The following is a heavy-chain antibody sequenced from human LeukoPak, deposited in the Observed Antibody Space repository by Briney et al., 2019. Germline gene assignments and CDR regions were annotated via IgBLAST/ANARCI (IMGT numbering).Heavy chain of an antibody. Sequence: GGSLRLSCAVSGFTVITNDMTGVRQAPGKGVEWVSVLYRDGNTTYADSVQGRFTISRDNSKNTLYLEMNSLSPDDTAVYYCARGVEPLAANTLAYWGQGTLVTVSS. CDR3: ARGVEPLAANTLAY. CDR1: GFTVITND. CDR2: LYRDGNT. J-gene: IGHJ4*02. D-gene: IGHD1-14*01. V-gene: IGHV3-53*01.